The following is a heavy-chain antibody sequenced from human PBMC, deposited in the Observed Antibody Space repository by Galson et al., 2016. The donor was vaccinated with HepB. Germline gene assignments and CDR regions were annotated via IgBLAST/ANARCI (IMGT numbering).Heavy chain of an antibody. CDR3: ARDVQYRVDS. D-gene: IGHD2/OR15-2a*01. CDR2: ISTYSGIT. CDR1: GYTFTTSG. J-gene: IGHJ4*02. Sequence: SVKVSCKASGYTFTTSGISWVRQAPGQGLEWMGWISTYSGITKYAQKFQGGLTLTTDSSTTTAYMELRSLRFDDTALYYCARDVQYRVDSWGQGTLVTVSS. V-gene: IGHV1-18*01.